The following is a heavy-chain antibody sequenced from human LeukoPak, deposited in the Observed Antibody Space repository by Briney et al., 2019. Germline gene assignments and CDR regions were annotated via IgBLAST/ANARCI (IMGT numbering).Heavy chain of an antibody. Sequence: PSESLSLTCAVSGGSISSNFYWGWVRQSPGIGLQWIATMDPPLYHGGNTFYSPSLKSRVTMSLDKSQNQFSLKLHSVTATDTAVYYCAISIGYSYGDDAFDVWGPGTGVTVSS. D-gene: IGHD5-18*01. V-gene: IGHV4-38-2*01. CDR3: AISIGYSYGDDAFDV. CDR1: GGSISSNFY. CDR2: MDPPLYHGGNT. J-gene: IGHJ3*01.